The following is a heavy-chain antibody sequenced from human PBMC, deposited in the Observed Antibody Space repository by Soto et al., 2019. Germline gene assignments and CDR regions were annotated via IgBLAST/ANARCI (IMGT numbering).Heavy chain of an antibody. J-gene: IGHJ3*02. CDR2: INPNSGGT. CDR3: ARDGGYCVSSSCYYSNAFAI. V-gene: IGHV1-2*04. Sequence: QVQLVQSGAEVKKPGASVKVSCKASGYTFTGYYMHWVRQAPGQGREWMGWINPNSGGTNYAQKFQGWVTMTRDTSISTACMELSRLRSDDTAVYYCARDGGYCVSSSCYYSNAFAIRCQGTMVTVSS. CDR1: GYTFTGYY. D-gene: IGHD2-2*01.